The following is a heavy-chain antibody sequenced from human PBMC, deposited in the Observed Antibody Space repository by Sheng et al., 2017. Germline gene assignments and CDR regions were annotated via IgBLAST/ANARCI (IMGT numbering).Heavy chain of an antibody. J-gene: IGHJ6*03. CDR1: GGSISSGSYY. V-gene: IGHV4-61*02. CDR3: ARAAQDGLYYYYMDV. CDR2: IYTSGST. Sequence: QVQLQESGPGLVKPSQTLSLTCTVSGGSISSGSYYWSWIRQPAGKGLEWIGRIYTSGSTNYNPSLKSRVTISVDTSKNQFSLKLSSVTAADTAVYYCARAAQDGLYYYYMDVWGQGTTVTVSS.